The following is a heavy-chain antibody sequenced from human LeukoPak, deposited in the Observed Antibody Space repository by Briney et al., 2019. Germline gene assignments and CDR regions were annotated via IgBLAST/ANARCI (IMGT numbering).Heavy chain of an antibody. D-gene: IGHD2-15*01. V-gene: IGHV4-59*01. CDR3: AKGLGYCSGGSCYSSENLDY. CDR1: GGSISSYY. CDR2: IYYSGST. J-gene: IGHJ4*02. Sequence: SETLSLTCTVSGGSISSYYWSWIRQPPGKGLEWIGYIYYSGSTNYNPSLKSRVTISVDTSKNQFSLKLSSVTAADTAVYYCAKGLGYCSGGSCYSSENLDYWGQGTLVTVSS.